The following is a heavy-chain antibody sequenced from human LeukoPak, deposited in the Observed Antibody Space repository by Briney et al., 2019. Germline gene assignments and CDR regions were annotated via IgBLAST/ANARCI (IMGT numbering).Heavy chain of an antibody. D-gene: IGHD1-26*01. CDR2: IYYSGST. V-gene: IGHV4-59*01. J-gene: IGHJ4*02. CDR1: GGSISSYY. CDR3: AKERTSGSYPRGFFDY. Sequence: PSETLSLTCTVSGGSISSYYWSWIRQPPGKGLEWIGYIYYSGSTNYNPSLKSRVTISVDTSKNQFSLKLSSVTAADTAVYYCAKERTSGSYPRGFFDYWGQGTLVTVSS.